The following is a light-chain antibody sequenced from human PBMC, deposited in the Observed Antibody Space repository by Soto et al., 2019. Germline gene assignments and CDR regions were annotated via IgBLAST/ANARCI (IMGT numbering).Light chain of an antibody. J-gene: IGLJ1*01. V-gene: IGLV1-44*01. CDR1: SSNIGSNT. Sequence: QSVLTQPPSASGTPGQRVTFSCSESSSNIGSNTVNWYQHLPGTAPKLLIYSNNQRPSGVPDRFSGSKSGTSASLAISGLQSEDEADYYCAAWDDSLNGYVFGTGTKLTVL. CDR3: AAWDDSLNGYV. CDR2: SNN.